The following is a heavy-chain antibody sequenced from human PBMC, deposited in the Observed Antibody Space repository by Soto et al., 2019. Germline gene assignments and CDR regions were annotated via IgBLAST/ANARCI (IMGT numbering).Heavy chain of an antibody. CDR3: ARGRKYYYDRSGYDSSNCFDP. J-gene: IGHJ5*02. V-gene: IGHV4-59*01. Sequence: QVQLQESGPGLVKPSETLSLTCTVSGGSISSYYWSWIRQPPGKGLEWIGYIYYSGSTNYNPSLKDXVTTSVDTSKXXYXLRXGSVTAADTAVYYCARGRKYYYDRSGYDSSNCFDPWGQGTLVTVSS. CDR2: IYYSGST. D-gene: IGHD3-22*01. CDR1: GGSISSYY.